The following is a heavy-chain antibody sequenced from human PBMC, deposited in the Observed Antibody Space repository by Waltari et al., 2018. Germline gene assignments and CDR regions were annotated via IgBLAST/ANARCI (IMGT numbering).Heavy chain of an antibody. CDR2: INHSGST. CDR3: ARDPLYYYGSGIYPAGGFDY. CDR1: GGSFSGYY. J-gene: IGHJ4*02. D-gene: IGHD3-10*01. Sequence: QVQLQQWGAGLLKPSETLSLTCAVYGGSFSGYYWSGIRQPPGKGLEWMGEINHSGSTNYTPSLKSRVTISVDTSKNQFSLKLSSLTAADTAVYYCARDPLYYYGSGIYPAGGFDYWGQGTLVTVSS. V-gene: IGHV4-34*01.